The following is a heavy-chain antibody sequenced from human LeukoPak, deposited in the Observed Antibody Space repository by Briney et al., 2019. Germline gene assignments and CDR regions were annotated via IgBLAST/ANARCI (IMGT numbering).Heavy chain of an antibody. V-gene: IGHV7-4-1*02. CDR1: GYTFTSYA. Sequence: GASVKVSCKASGYTFTSYAMNWVRQAPGQGLEWMGWINTNTGNPTYAQGFTGRFVFSLDTSVSTAYLQISSLKAEDTAVYYCARGEVYYDSSGYYYYYYYYMDVWGKGTTVTVSS. J-gene: IGHJ6*03. D-gene: IGHD3-22*01. CDR3: ARGEVYYDSSGYYYYYYYYMDV. CDR2: INTNTGNP.